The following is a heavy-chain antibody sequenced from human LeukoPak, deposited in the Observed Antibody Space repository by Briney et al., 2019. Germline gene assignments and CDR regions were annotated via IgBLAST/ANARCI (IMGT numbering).Heavy chain of an antibody. V-gene: IGHV4-4*08. Sequence: SETLSLTCTVSGGSISDAYWSWVRQSPGNQMEWIGYVYDENGGTNYNPSLKSRVSISLDTSKKQFSLTMKSVTAADTAVYYCATNALLVPSTFDSWGRGTLVTVSS. CDR2: VYDENGGT. CDR3: ATNALLVPSTFDS. J-gene: IGHJ4*02. D-gene: IGHD6-6*01. CDR1: GGSISDAY.